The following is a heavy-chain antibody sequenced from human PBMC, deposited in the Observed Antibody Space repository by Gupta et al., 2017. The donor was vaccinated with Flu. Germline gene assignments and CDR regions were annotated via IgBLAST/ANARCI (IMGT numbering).Heavy chain of an antibody. CDR3: AKDGPRVYYYYGMDV. Sequence: QVQLVESGGGVVQPGRSLRLSCAASGFSFSSYGMLWVRQAPGKGLEWVAVISYHGSNKEYADSVKGRFTISRDNSKNTLYLQMNSLRAEDTAVYYCAKDGPRVYYYYGMDVWGQGTTVTVSS. CDR1: GFSFSSYG. J-gene: IGHJ6*02. V-gene: IGHV3-30*18. CDR2: ISYHGSNK.